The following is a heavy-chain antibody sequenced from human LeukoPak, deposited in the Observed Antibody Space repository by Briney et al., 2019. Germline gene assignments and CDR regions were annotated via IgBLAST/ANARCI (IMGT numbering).Heavy chain of an antibody. CDR2: ISSSSSYI. Sequence: SGGSLRLSCAASGFTFSSYSMNWVRQAPGKGLEWVSSISSSSSYIYYADSVKGRFTISRDNAKNSLYLQMNSLRAEDTAVYYCARDLASSSPASDYWGQGTLVTVSS. D-gene: IGHD6-6*01. V-gene: IGHV3-21*01. CDR1: GFTFSSYS. J-gene: IGHJ4*02. CDR3: ARDLASSSPASDY.